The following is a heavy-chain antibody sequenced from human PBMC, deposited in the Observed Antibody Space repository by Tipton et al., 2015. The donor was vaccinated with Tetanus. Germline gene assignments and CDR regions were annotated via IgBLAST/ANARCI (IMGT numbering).Heavy chain of an antibody. V-gene: IGHV4-59*01. CDR3: ARTSGYMYPAC. J-gene: IGHJ1*01. CDR1: GGSISTYH. D-gene: IGHD3-3*01. CDR2: IDYFGST. Sequence: TLSLTCTVSGGSISTYHWNWIRQSPGKGLEWIGYIDYFGSTKYNPSLKSRVAMSVDTSKNQLSLRLNSVTSADTAVYYCARTSGYMYPACWGQGTLVTVSS.